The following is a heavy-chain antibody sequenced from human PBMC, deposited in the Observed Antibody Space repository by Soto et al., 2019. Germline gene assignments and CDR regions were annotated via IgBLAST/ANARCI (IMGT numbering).Heavy chain of an antibody. CDR2: IRSKAVNYAT. CDR3: TARGGGFDI. D-gene: IGHD2-15*01. V-gene: IGHV3-73*01. CDR1: GFTFSGTA. Sequence: GGSLRLSCAASGFTFSGTAIHWVRQAPGKGLDWVGRIRSKAVNYATAYGTSMEGRFTIFRDDSKNMAFLQMNRLRIEDTAVYYCTARGGGFDIWGQGTAVTVSS. J-gene: IGHJ3*02.